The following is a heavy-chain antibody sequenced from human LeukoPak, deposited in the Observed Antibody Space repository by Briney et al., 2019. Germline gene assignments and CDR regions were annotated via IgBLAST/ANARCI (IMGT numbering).Heavy chain of an antibody. V-gene: IGHV1-2*02. Sequence: GASVKVSCKASQCTFTGYYIHWVRQAPGQGLEWMGWINPNSGGTNYAQKFQGRVTMTRDTSITTAYMELSSLRPDDTAVYYCARAVPDYYFHYWGQGTLATVSS. J-gene: IGHJ4*02. CDR2: INPNSGGT. CDR3: ARAVPDYYFHY. CDR1: QCTFTGYY.